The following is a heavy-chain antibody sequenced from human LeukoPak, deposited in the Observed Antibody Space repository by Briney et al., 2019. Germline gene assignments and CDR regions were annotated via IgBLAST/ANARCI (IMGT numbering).Heavy chain of an antibody. V-gene: IGHV3-30*18. D-gene: IGHD4-17*01. Sequence: PGGSLRLYCAASGFTFSSYGMHWVRQAPGKGLEWVAVISYDGSNKYYADSVKGRFTISRDNSKNTLYLQMNSLRAEDTAVYYCAKGSTADYWGQGTLVTVSS. CDR3: AKGSTADY. CDR2: ISYDGSNK. CDR1: GFTFSSYG. J-gene: IGHJ4*02.